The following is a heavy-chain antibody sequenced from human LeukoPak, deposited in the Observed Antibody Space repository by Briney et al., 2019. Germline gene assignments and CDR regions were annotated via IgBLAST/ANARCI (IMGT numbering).Heavy chain of an antibody. Sequence: GGSLRLSCAASGFTFSSYWISWVRQAPGKGLEWVANIKQDGSEKYYVDSVKGRFTISIDNAKNSLYLQMNSLRAEDTAVYYCARVTMDGYYFDYWGQGTLVTVSS. CDR3: ARVTMDGYYFDY. CDR1: GFTFSSYW. J-gene: IGHJ4*02. CDR2: IKQDGSEK. V-gene: IGHV3-7*01. D-gene: IGHD1-1*01.